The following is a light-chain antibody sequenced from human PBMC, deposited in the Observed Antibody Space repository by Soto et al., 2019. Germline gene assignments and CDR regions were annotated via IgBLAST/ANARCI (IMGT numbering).Light chain of an antibody. Sequence: DMQMTQSPSFLSASVGDRVTTTCRTSQNIRNYLNWYQQKPGTVPKLLISAASTLQSGVPSRFSGSGSGTDFTLDISSLEPEDFATYYCQQNYLNPWTFGQGTKVEI. CDR2: AAS. J-gene: IGKJ1*01. V-gene: IGKV1-39*01. CDR3: QQNYLNPWT. CDR1: QNIRNY.